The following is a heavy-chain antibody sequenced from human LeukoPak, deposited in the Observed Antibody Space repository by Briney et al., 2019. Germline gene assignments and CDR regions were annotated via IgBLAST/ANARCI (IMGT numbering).Heavy chain of an antibody. J-gene: IGHJ5*02. CDR1: GYTFTSYG. CDR2: ISAYNGNT. Sequence: ASVKVSCKASGYTFTSYGISWVRQAPGQGLEWMGWISAYNGNTNYAQKLQDRVTKTTDTSTSTAYMELRSLGSDDTAVYYCARHQSPRRDVNPWGQGTLVTVSS. D-gene: IGHD5-24*01. V-gene: IGHV1-18*01. CDR3: ARHQSPRRDVNP.